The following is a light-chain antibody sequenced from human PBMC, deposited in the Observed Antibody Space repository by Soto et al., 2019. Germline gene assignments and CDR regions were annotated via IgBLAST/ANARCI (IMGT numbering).Light chain of an antibody. Sequence: DIQMTQSPSTLSGSVGDRVTITCRASQTISSWLAWYQQKPGKAPKLLIYKASTLKSGVPSRFSGSGSGTEFTLTISSLQRDDFADYYCHHYNSYSEALGQGTK. J-gene: IGKJ1*01. CDR1: QTISSW. CDR3: HHYNSYSEA. V-gene: IGKV1-5*03. CDR2: KAS.